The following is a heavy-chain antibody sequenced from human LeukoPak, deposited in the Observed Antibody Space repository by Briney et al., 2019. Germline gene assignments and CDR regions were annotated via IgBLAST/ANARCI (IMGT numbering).Heavy chain of an antibody. V-gene: IGHV1-69*01. CDR2: IIPIFGTA. D-gene: IGHD5-24*01. CDR1: GGTFSSYA. J-gene: IGHJ5*02. CDR3: ARAGMATITWFDP. Sequence: SVKVSCKASGGTFSSYAISWVRQAPGQGLEWMGGIIPIFGTANYAQKFQGRVTITADESTSTAYMELSSLRSEDTAVYYCARAGMATITWFDPWGQGTLVTASS.